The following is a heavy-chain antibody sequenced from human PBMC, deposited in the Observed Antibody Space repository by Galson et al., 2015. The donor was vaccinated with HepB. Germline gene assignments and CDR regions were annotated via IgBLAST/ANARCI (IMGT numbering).Heavy chain of an antibody. Sequence: SLRLSCAASAFTFSHYPMHWVRQAPGKGLEWVTFISSDGDKKTYAHSVKGRFTLSRDDSKHTLYLQMNSVRADDTAVYYCARGGSNETLDHWGQGTLVTVSS. J-gene: IGHJ4*02. CDR3: ARGGSNETLDH. D-gene: IGHD3-16*01. CDR2: ISSDGDKK. CDR1: AFTFSHYP. V-gene: IGHV3-30-3*01.